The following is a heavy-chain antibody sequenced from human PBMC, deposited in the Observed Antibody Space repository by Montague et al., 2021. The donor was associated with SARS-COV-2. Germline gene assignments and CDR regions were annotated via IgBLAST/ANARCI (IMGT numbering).Heavy chain of an antibody. D-gene: IGHD2-21*01. Sequence: TLSLTCTVSGGSISSGSYYWSWIRQPAGKGLEWIGRIYTSGSTNYNPSLKSRVTISVDTSKNQFSLQLSPVTAADTAVYYCARVVGFDFDYWGQGTLVTVSS. V-gene: IGHV4-61*02. CDR3: ARVVGFDFDY. J-gene: IGHJ4*02. CDR2: IYTSGST. CDR1: GGSISSGSYY.